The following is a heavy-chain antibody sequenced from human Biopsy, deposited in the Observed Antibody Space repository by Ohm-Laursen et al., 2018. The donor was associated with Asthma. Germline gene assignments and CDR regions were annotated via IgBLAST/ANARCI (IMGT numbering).Heavy chain of an antibody. V-gene: IGHV4-30-4*01. Sequence: SQTLSLTCTVSGGSISSGAYYWRWVRQPPGKGLEWIGYIYYIGSTYYNPSLKSRVAISLDTSKNQFSLKLSSVTAADTAVYFCASRGGVRRYFDYWGQGTLVTVSS. CDR2: IYYIGST. CDR1: GGSISSGAYY. D-gene: IGHD3-16*01. CDR3: ASRGGVRRYFDY. J-gene: IGHJ4*02.